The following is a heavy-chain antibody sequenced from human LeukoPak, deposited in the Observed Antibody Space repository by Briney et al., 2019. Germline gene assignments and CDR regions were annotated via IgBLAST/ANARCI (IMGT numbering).Heavy chain of an antibody. Sequence: PGGSLRLSCAASGFIFTAYGMHWVRQAPGKGLEWVAVTSHDLTYQAYADSVKGRFTISRDDSKNTLYVQMNSLRTEDTAFYYCARDVNNYFDYWGLGTLVTVSS. CDR3: ARDVNNYFDY. V-gene: IGHV3-30*03. CDR1: GFIFTAYG. CDR2: TSHDLTYQ. J-gene: IGHJ4*02.